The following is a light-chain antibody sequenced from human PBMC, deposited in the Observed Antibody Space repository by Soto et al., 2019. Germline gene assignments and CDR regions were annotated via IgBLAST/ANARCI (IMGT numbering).Light chain of an antibody. V-gene: IGKV3-20*01. CDR1: QTFGSSF. J-gene: IGKJ3*01. CDR2: GAS. CDR3: HHYGASPFT. Sequence: EIVLTQSPGTLSLSPGERATLSCRASQTFGSSFLAWYQQKPGQAPRLLIYGASNRATGIPDRFIASGSGTDFTLTISRLEPEDFAVYYCHHYGASPFTFGPGTKVDIK.